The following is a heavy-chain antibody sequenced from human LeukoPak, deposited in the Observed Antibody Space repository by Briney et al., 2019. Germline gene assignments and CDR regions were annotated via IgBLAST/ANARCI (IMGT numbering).Heavy chain of an antibody. Sequence: PGRSLRLSCAASGFTFDDYAMHWVRQAPGKGLVWVSRINSDGSSTSYADSVKGRFTISRDNAKNTLYLQMNSLRAEDTAVYYCARDSPGELDYWGQGTLVTVSS. J-gene: IGHJ4*02. CDR3: ARDSPGELDY. CDR1: GFTFDDYA. V-gene: IGHV3-74*01. D-gene: IGHD7-27*01. CDR2: INSDGSST.